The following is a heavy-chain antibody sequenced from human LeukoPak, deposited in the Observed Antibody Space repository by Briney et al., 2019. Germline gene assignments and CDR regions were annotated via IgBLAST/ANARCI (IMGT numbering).Heavy chain of an antibody. CDR2: INHSGST. J-gene: IGHJ4*02. CDR3: ARGGGYCSSTSCYTLNYFDY. CDR1: GGSFSCYY. Sequence: PSETLSLTCAVYGGSFSCYYWSWIRQPPGKGLEWIGEINHSGSTNYNPSLKSRVTISVDTSKNQFSLKLSSVTAADTAVYYCARGGGYCSSTSCYTLNYFDYWGQGTLVTVSS. V-gene: IGHV4-34*01. D-gene: IGHD2-2*02.